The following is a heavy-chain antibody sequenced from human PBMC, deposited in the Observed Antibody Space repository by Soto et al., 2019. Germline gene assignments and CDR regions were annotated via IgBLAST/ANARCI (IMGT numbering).Heavy chain of an antibody. D-gene: IGHD6-13*01. J-gene: IGHJ5*02. Sequence: ASETLSLTCTVSGGSISSSSYYWGWIRQPPGKGLEWIGSIYYSGSTYYNPSLKSRVTISVDTSKNQFSLKLSSVTAADTAVYYCARHFKLSYSSSWYNWFDPWGQGTLVTVSS. CDR1: GGSISSSSYY. CDR2: IYYSGST. CDR3: ARHFKLSYSSSWYNWFDP. V-gene: IGHV4-39*01.